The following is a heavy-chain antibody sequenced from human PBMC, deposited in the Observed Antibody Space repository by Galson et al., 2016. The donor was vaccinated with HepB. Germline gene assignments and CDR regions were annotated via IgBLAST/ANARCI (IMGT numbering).Heavy chain of an antibody. Sequence: TLSLTCTVSGGSISSGSYYWSWIRQHPGKGLEWIGHVYSSGSAYHNPSLKSRVYISIDKSKNQFSLRLTSVTAADTAIYYCASSGREFNYHYFDLWGRGPLVTVSS. CDR3: ASSGREFNYHYFDL. D-gene: IGHD3-10*01. CDR1: GGSISSGSYY. CDR2: VYSSGSA. V-gene: IGHV4-31*03. J-gene: IGHJ2*01.